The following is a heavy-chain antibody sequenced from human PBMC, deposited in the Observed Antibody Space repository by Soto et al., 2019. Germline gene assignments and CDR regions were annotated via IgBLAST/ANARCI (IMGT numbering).Heavy chain of an antibody. J-gene: IGHJ4*02. CDR1: GFSFSSYW. V-gene: IGHV3-74*01. CDR3: VRGVTADY. CDR2: IKGDGSSI. Sequence: EVQLVESGGGFVQPGGSLRLSCAASGFSFSSYWMYWVRQAPGKGLVWVSRIKGDGSSISYADFAKGRFTMSRDNARNTLSLQMNSLRAEDTAVYYCVRGVTADYWGQGTLVTVSP.